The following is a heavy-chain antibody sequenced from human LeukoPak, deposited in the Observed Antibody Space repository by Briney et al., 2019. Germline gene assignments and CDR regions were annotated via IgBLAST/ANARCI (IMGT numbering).Heavy chain of an antibody. CDR2: MNPNSGNT. CDR3: ARGIYRTTYYYYYMDV. CDR1: GYTFTGYY. V-gene: IGHV1-8*03. D-gene: IGHD1-1*01. Sequence: ASVKVSCKASGYTFTGYYMHWVRQATGQGLEWMGWMNPNSGNTGYAQKFQGRVTITRNTSISTAYMELSSLRSEDTAVYYCARGIYRTTYYYYYMDVWGKGTTVTVSS. J-gene: IGHJ6*03.